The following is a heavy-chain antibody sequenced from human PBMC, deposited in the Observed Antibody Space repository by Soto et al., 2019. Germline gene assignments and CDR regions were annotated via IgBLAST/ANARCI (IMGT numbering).Heavy chain of an antibody. D-gene: IGHD1-1*01. CDR1: GYTFTGYY. Sequence: ASVKVSCKASGYTFTGYYMHWVRQAPGQGLEWMGWINPNSGGTHYGLSFQGRVTMTRDTSISTAYMELSSLRSDDTAVYYCASHDPGARFDPWGQGTLVTVSS. CDR2: INPNSGGT. CDR3: ASHDPGARFDP. V-gene: IGHV1-2*02. J-gene: IGHJ5*02.